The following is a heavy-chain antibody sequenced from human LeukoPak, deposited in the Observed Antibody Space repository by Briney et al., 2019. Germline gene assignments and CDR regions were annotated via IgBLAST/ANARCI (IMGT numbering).Heavy chain of an antibody. CDR1: GGSFSGYY. CDR2: INHSGST. D-gene: IGHD4-17*01. J-gene: IGHJ4*02. V-gene: IGHV4-34*01. Sequence: SETLSLTCAVYGGSFSGYYWSWIRQPPGKGLEWIGEINHSGSTNYNPSLKSRVTISVDTSKNQFSLKLSSATAADAAVYYCATTTYGDPTVNYWGQGTLVTVSS. CDR3: ATTTYGDPTVNY.